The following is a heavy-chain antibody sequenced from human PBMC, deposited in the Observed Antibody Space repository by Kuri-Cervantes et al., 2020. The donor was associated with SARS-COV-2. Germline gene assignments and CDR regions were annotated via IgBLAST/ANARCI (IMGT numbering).Heavy chain of an antibody. CDR2: IKQDGSGK. D-gene: IGHD6-6*01. CDR3: ARVPRSSSQTY. CDR1: GFTFSSYW. J-gene: IGHJ4*02. Sequence: GESLKISCAASGFTFSSYWMSWVRQAPGKGLEWVANIKQDGSGKYYVDSVKGRFTISRDNAKNSLYLQMNSLRAEDTAVYYCARVPRSSSQTYWGQGTLVTVSS. V-gene: IGHV3-7*01.